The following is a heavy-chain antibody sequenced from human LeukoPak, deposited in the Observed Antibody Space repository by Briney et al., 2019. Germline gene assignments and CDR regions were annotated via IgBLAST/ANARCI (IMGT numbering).Heavy chain of an antibody. D-gene: IGHD5-12*01. CDR3: ARVPRATWAFFNW. Sequence: GGSLRLSCAASGFTFSSYSMNWVRQAPGKGLEWVSSISSSSSYIYYADSVKGRFTISRDNAKNSLYLQMNSLRAEDTAVYYCARVPRATWAFFNWWGQGTLVTVSS. J-gene: IGHJ4*02. CDR1: GFTFSSYS. CDR2: ISSSSSYI. V-gene: IGHV3-21*01.